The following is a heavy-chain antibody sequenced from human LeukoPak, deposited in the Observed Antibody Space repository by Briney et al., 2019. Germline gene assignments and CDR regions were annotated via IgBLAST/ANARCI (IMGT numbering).Heavy chain of an antibody. D-gene: IGHD3-3*01. CDR2: VYYGGGT. Sequence: PSQTLSLTCSVSSASVSSGGSCWSWIRQHPGRGLEWIGYVYYGGGTYYNPSLKSRVFISLDTSKNQFFLNLTSVTAADTAVYYCARGRYDGPFDYWGQGTLVTASS. V-gene: IGHV4-31*03. CDR1: SASVSSGGSC. J-gene: IGHJ4*02. CDR3: ARGRYDGPFDY.